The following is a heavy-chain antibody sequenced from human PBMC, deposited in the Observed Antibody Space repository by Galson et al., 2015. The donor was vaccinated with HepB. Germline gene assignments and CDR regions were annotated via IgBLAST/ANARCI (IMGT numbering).Heavy chain of an antibody. CDR1: GDSVSSTSST. V-gene: IGHV6-1*01. Sequence: AISGDSVSSTSSTWVWVRQSPSRGLEWLGRTYYRSKWYSDYAVSVKGRITINPDTSKNQFSLELNSVTPEDTAVYYCSRGNYGSGGVPYWGQGALVTVSS. J-gene: IGHJ4*02. D-gene: IGHD6-25*01. CDR3: SRGNYGSGGVPY. CDR2: TYYRSKWYS.